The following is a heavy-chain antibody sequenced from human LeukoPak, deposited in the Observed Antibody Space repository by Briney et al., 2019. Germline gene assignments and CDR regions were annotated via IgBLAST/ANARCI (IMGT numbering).Heavy chain of an antibody. V-gene: IGHV4-59*01. CDR3: ARDLWLDY. CDR2: IYYSGST. Sequence: SSETLSLTCTVSGGSISSYYWSWIRQPPGKGLEWIGYIYYSGSTNYNPSLKSRVTISVDTSKNQFFLKLSSVTAADTAVYYCARDLWLDYWGQGTLVTVSS. CDR1: GGSISSYY. J-gene: IGHJ4*02. D-gene: IGHD5-12*01.